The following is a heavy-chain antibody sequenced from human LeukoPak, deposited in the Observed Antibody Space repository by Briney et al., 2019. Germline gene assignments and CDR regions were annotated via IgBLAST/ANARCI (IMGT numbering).Heavy chain of an antibody. V-gene: IGHV4-39*01. CDR2: IYYSDSGTM. Sequence: SETLSLTCTVSGGSISRSSYYWGWIRQSPGKGLEWIGSIYYSDSGTMYYNPSLKSRVTMSADTSKNQFSLRESSVTAADTAVYYCARRPPALGAFDIWGQGTMVSVSS. CDR1: GGSISRSSYY. J-gene: IGHJ3*02. CDR3: ARRPPALGAFDI.